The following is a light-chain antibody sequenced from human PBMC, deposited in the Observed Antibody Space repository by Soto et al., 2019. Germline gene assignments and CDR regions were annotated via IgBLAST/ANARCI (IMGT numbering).Light chain of an antibody. CDR2: AAS. CDR3: QKYNSARWT. Sequence: DIQMTPSPSSLSASVGDRVTITCRASQGITNYLAWYQQKPGKVPKLLIYAASSLQSGVPSRFSGSGSGTDFTLTISSLQLEDVATYYCQKYNSARWTFGQGTKVEIK. V-gene: IGKV1-27*01. J-gene: IGKJ1*01. CDR1: QGITNY.